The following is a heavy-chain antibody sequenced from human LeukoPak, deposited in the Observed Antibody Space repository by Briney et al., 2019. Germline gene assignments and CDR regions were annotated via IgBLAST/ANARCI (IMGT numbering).Heavy chain of an antibody. Sequence: PSETLSLTCTVSGGSISSYYWSWIRQPPGEGLEWIGYIYYSGSTNYNPSLKSRVTISVDTSKNQFSLKLSSVTAADTAVYYCARDYRAAGTRWFDPWGQGTLVTVSS. CDR1: GGSISSYY. D-gene: IGHD6-13*01. CDR3: ARDYRAAGTRWFDP. J-gene: IGHJ5*02. CDR2: IYYSGST. V-gene: IGHV4-59*01.